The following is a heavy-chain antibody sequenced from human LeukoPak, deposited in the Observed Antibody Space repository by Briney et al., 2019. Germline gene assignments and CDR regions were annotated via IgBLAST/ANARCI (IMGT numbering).Heavy chain of an antibody. D-gene: IGHD3-10*01. J-gene: IGHJ3*02. V-gene: IGHV4-30-4*01. CDR3: ARDPYYYGSGRASDI. Sequence: SVTLSLTCTVSGGSISSGDYYWSWIRQPPGKGLEWIGYIYYSGSTYYNPSLKSRVTISVDTSKNQFSLKLSSVTAADTAVYYCARDPYYYGSGRASDIWGQGTMVTVSS. CDR1: GGSISSGDYY. CDR2: IYYSGST.